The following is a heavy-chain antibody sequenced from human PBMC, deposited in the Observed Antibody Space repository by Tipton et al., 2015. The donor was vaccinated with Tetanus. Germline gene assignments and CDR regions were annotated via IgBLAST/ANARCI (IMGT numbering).Heavy chain of an antibody. Sequence: LRLSCTVSGGSVSSGDHDWNWIRQPPGKGLEWVGYVSYSGSTNSNYSLKSRITISQDTSKNQFSLRLTSVTAADTAVYYCARANYDFPKKGPFDSWGQGSLVIVSS. CDR2: VSYSGST. CDR3: ARANYDFPKKGPFDS. CDR1: GGSVSSGDHD. D-gene: IGHD3-3*01. V-gene: IGHV4-61*08. J-gene: IGHJ4*02.